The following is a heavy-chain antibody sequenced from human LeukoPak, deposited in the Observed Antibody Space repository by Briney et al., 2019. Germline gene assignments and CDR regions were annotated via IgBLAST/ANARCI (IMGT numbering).Heavy chain of an antibody. CDR1: GGSISSYY. CDR3: ARDHIVVVVAAHDAFDI. V-gene: IGHV4-59*12. Sequence: SETLSLTCTVSGGSISSYYWSWIRQPPGKGLEWIGYIYYSGSTNYNPSLKSRVTISVDTSKNQFSLQLNSVTPEDTAVYYCARDHIVVVVAAHDAFDIWGQGTMVTVSS. CDR2: IYYSGST. D-gene: IGHD2-15*01. J-gene: IGHJ3*02.